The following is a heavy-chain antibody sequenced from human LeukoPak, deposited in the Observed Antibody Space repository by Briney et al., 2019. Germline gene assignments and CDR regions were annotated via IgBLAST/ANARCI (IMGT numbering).Heavy chain of an antibody. CDR1: GFPLSTSGVG. J-gene: IGHJ5*02. CDR2: IYWNDDQ. CDR3: AHNGLYH. Sequence: SGPTLVKPTQTLTLTCTFSGFPLSTSGVGVAWIRQSPGQALEWLAVIYWNDDQRYSPSLKSRLTITKDTSKNQVVLTMTNMDPADTATYHCAHNGLYHWGQGTLVTVSS. D-gene: IGHD2-15*01. V-gene: IGHV2-5*01.